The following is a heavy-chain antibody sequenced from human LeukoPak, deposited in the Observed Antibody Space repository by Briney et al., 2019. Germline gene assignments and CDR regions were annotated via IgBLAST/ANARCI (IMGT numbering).Heavy chain of an antibody. J-gene: IGHJ6*02. CDR1: GYTFTSYG. D-gene: IGHD2-2*02. CDR2: ISAYNGNT. CDR3: ASCSSTSCYIDYYYYGMDV. Sequence: GASVKVSCKASGYTFTSYGISWVRQAPGQGLEWMGWISAYNGNTNYAQKLQGRVTMTTGTSTSTAYMELRSLRSDDTAVYYCASCSSTSCYIDYYYYGMDVWGQGTTVTVSS. V-gene: IGHV1-18*01.